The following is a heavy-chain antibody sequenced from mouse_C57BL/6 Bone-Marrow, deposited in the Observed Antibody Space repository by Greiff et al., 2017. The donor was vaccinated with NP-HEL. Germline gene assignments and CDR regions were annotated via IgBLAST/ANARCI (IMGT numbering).Heavy chain of an antibody. CDR2: ISDGGSYT. CDR3: ARDLYPDY. CDR1: GFTFSSYA. Sequence: EVKVVESGGGLVKPGGSLKLSCAASGFTFSSYAMSWVRQTPEKRLEWVATISDGGSYTYYPDNVKGRFTISRDNAKNNLYLQMSHLKSEDTAMYYCARDLYPDYWGQGTTLTVSS. J-gene: IGHJ2*01. V-gene: IGHV5-4*01. D-gene: IGHD2-1*01.